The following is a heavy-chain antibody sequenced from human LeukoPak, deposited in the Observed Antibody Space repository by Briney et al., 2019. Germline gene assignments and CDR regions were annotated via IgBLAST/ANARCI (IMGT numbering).Heavy chain of an antibody. CDR3: AKHPGRWRGTSFDC. Sequence: GGSLRLSCAASRFTLCSLHMMWLPQAPGKARVGFSTMSGSVGSTYYADSVKGRFTISRDKSKTTRYLQMKSLRAEDTAVYYCAKHPGRWRGTSFDCWGQGALVTVSS. V-gene: IGHV3-23*01. CDR2: MSGSVGST. CDR1: RFTLCSLH. J-gene: IGHJ4*02. D-gene: IGHD1-1*01.